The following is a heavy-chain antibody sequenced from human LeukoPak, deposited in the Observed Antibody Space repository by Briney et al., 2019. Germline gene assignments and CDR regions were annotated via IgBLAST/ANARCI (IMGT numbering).Heavy chain of an antibody. Sequence: PGGSLRLSCAASGFIFSDYYMSWIRQAPGKGLEWVSHISSRGSTIYYADSVKGRFTISRDNAKNSLYLQMNSLRAEDTAVYFCAKDRTRYGSVFDYWGQGTLVTVSS. J-gene: IGHJ4*02. CDR1: GFIFSDYY. CDR2: ISSRGSTI. CDR3: AKDRTRYGSVFDY. D-gene: IGHD3-10*01. V-gene: IGHV3-11*01.